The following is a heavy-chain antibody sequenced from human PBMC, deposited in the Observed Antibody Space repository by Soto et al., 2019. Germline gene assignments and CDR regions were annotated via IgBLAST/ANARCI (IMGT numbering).Heavy chain of an antibody. J-gene: IGHJ6*02. CDR3: ARVPYGSGSYYNRNYYYYGMDV. V-gene: IGHV4-59*01. CDR2: IYYSGST. D-gene: IGHD3-10*01. CDR1: GGSISSYY. Sequence: KTSETLSLTCTVSGGSISSYYWSWIRQPPGKGLEWIGYIYYSGSTNYNPSLKSRVTISVDTSKNQFSLKLSSVTAADTAVYYCARVPYGSGSYYNRNYYYYGMDVWGQGTTVTVSS.